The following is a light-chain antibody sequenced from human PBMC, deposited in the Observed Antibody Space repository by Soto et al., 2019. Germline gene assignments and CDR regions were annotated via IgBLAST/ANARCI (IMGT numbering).Light chain of an antibody. CDR1: SSDVGAYNY. CDR2: EVN. Sequence: QSVLSQPPSASGPPGQSVTISCTGSSSDVGAYNYVSWYQQHPGKAPKLLIYEVNKRPSGVPGRFSGSKSDNTASLTVSGLQGDDEADYYCSSYAGRNNFVVFGGGTKVTV. CDR3: SSYAGRNNFVV. J-gene: IGLJ2*01. V-gene: IGLV2-8*01.